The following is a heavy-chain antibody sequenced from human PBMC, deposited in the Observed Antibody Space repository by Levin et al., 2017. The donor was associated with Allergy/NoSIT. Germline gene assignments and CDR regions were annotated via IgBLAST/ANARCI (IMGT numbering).Heavy chain of an antibody. CDR2: ISADGSTT. V-gene: IGHV3-74*01. CDR1: GFTFSNRW. J-gene: IGHJ3*02. CDR3: ARGTATAPRSAFDI. Sequence: GGSLRLSCAASGFTFSNRWMHWVRQAPGRGLVWVSHISADGSTTDYADSVKGRFTISRDNAKNTLYLQMNTLTAEDTAVYDCARGTATAPRSAFDIWGQGTMVTVSS. D-gene: IGHD3-16*02.